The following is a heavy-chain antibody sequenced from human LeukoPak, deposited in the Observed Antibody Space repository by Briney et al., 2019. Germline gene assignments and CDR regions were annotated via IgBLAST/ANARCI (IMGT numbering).Heavy chain of an antibody. CDR3: AADSSSWFPVDFDF. V-gene: IGHV3-9*01. CDR2: ISWNSGNI. Sequence: MRWVXXXPXKGLEGVSGISWNSGNIVYADSVKARFTISRDNAKKSLYLQMNSLRPEDTALYYCAADSSSWFPVDFDFWGQGALVTVSS. D-gene: IGHD6-13*01. J-gene: IGHJ4*02.